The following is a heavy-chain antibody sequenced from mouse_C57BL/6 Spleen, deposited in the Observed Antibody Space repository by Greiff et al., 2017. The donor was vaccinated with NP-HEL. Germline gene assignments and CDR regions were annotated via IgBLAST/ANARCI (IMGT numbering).Heavy chain of an antibody. CDR2: IDPSDSYT. V-gene: IGHV1-69*01. J-gene: IGHJ4*01. CDR3: ARGGYGSRLYYYAMDY. CDR1: GYTFTSYW. D-gene: IGHD1-1*01. Sequence: QVQLQQPGAELVMPGASVKLSCKASGYTFTSYWMHWVKQRPGQGLEWIGEIDPSDSYTNYNQKFKGKSTLTVDKYSSTAYMQLSSLTSEDSAVYYCARGGYGSRLYYYAMDYWGQGTSVTVSS.